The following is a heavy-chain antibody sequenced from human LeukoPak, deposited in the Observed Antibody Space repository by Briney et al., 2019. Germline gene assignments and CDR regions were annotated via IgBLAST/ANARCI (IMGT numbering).Heavy chain of an antibody. D-gene: IGHD2-21*02. CDR2: MSYDGSNK. V-gene: IGHV3-30-3*01. CDR3: ARGDGDFDY. Sequence: GGSLRLSCAASGFTFSSYAMHWVRQAPGKGLEWVAVMSYDGSNKYYADSVKGRFTISRDNSKNTLYLQMNSLRAEDTAVYYCARGDGDFDYWGQGTLVTVSS. CDR1: GFTFSSYA. J-gene: IGHJ4*02.